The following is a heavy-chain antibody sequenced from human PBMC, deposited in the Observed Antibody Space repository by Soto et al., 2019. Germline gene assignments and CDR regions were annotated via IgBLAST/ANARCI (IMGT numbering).Heavy chain of an antibody. CDR2: INHSGTT. Sequence: QVQLQASGPGLVKPSGTLSLTCAVSNGSISNNDWWSWVRQPPGKGLEWIGEINHSGTTTYNPSLNSRVSILVDKSKNQFSLKLTSVTAADSAVYYCSTGITFGGVIFDDWGQGTLVSVSS. D-gene: IGHD3-16*01. V-gene: IGHV4-4*02. CDR1: NGSISNNDW. J-gene: IGHJ4*02. CDR3: STGITFGGVIFDD.